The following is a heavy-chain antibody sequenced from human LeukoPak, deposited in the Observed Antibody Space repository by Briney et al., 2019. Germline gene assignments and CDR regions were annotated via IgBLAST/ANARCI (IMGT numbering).Heavy chain of an antibody. J-gene: IGHJ4*02. D-gene: IGHD6-19*01. Sequence: GGSLRLSCAVSGVTINTFTMNWVRQAPGKGLEWVSSIRSAEGGTYYADPVKGRFTISRDNYDKTLHQQKNYLREEDAALYYCAKAYSSGWNPFDYWGQGALVTVSS. CDR2: IRSAEGGT. CDR3: AKAYSSGWNPFDY. V-gene: IGHV3-23*01. CDR1: GVTINTFT.